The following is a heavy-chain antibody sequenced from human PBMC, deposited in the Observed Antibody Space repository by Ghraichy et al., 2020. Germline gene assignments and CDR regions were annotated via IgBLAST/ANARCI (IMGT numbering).Heavy chain of an antibody. J-gene: IGHJ4*02. CDR2: IRSSGSTI. D-gene: IGHD3-10*01. V-gene: IGHV3-48*03. CDR1: GFTLSSFE. Sequence: GGSLRLSWAASGFTLSSFERNWVRQAPGKGLEWVSYIRSSGSTIYYADSVKGRFTISRDNAKSSLYLQMNSLRAEDTAVYYCARGGSYMSGFDYWRQGTLVTSSS. CDR3: ARGGSYMSGFDY.